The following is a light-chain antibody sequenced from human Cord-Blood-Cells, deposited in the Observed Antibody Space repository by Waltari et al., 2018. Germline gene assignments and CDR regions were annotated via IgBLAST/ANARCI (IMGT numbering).Light chain of an antibody. CDR2: AAS. CDR3: QQLKSYPLA. CDR1: QGISSY. J-gene: IGKJ4*01. V-gene: IGKV1-9*01. Sequence: IQFTQSPSSLSASVGDRVTITCRASQGISSYLAWYQQKPGKAPKLLNHAASTLPSGVPSRVSGSGSGTGFTLTISSLQPEDFSTYYCQQLKSYPLAFGGGTKVEIK.